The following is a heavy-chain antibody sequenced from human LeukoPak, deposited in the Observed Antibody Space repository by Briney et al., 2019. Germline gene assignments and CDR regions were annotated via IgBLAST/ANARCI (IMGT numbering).Heavy chain of an antibody. CDR3: AGNERLINSSGFY. V-gene: IGHV4-34*01. CDR2: INHSGST. Sequence: KPSETLSLTCAVYGGSFSGYYWSWIRQPPGKGLEWIGEINHSGSTNYNPSLKSRVTISVDTSKNQFSLKLSSVTAADTAVYYCAGNERLINSSGFYWGQGTLVTVSS. J-gene: IGHJ4*02. D-gene: IGHD3-22*01. CDR1: GGSFSGYY.